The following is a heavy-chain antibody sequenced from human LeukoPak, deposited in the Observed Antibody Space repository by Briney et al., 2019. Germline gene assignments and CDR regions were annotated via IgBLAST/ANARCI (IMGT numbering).Heavy chain of an antibody. D-gene: IGHD2-2*02. V-gene: IGHV3-9*01. CDR1: GFTFDDYA. J-gene: IGHJ4*02. CDR2: ISWNSGSI. Sequence: GRSLRLSCAASGFTFDDYAMHWVRQAPGKGLEWVSGISWNSGSIGNADSVKGRFTISRDNAKNSLYLQMNSLRAEDTAVYYCAKDQVVPAAILGYWGQGTLVTVSS. CDR3: AKDQVVPAAILGY.